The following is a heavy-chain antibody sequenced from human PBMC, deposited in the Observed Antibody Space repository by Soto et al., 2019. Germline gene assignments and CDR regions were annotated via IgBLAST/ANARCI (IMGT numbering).Heavy chain of an antibody. D-gene: IGHD3-16*02. V-gene: IGHV4-4*02. CDR1: GGSISSSNW. CDR2: IYHSGST. J-gene: IGHJ4*02. CDR3: ARTPLSWGSYRHLYYFDY. Sequence: QVQLQESGPGLVKPSGTLSLTCAVSGGSISSSNWWSWVRQPPGKGLEWIGEIYHSGSTNYNPSPKRRVTISVDQSKNQFSLKLSSVTAADTAVYYCARTPLSWGSYRHLYYFDYWGQVTLVTVSS.